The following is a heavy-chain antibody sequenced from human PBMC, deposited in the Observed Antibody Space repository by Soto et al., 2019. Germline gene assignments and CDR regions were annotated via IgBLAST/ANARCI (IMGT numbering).Heavy chain of an antibody. CDR1: GFTVSDNY. CDR3: AREGLVAHYFDY. CDR2: IYSGGST. Sequence: GGSLRLSCAASGFTVSDNYMSWVRQAPGKGLEWVSVIYSGGSTDYADSVKGRFTISRDNSKNTLYLQMNSLRAEDTAVYYCAREGLVAHYFDYWGQGTLVTVSS. J-gene: IGHJ4*02. V-gene: IGHV3-66*01. D-gene: IGHD3-22*01.